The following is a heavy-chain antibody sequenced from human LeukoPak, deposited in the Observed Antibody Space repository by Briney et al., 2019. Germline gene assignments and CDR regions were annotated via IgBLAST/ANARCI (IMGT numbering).Heavy chain of an antibody. CDR3: ARDRDKREMATISFDP. Sequence: PSETLSLTCAVYGGSFSGYYWSWIRQPPGKGLEWIGSIYHSGSTYYNPSLKSRVTISVDTSKNQFSLKLSSVTAADTAVYYCARDRDKREMATISFDPWGQGTLVTVSS. CDR1: GGSFSGYY. CDR2: IYHSGST. J-gene: IGHJ5*02. D-gene: IGHD5-24*01. V-gene: IGHV4-34*01.